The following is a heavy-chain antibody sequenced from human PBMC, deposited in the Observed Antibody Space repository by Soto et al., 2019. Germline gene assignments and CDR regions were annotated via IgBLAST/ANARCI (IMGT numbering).Heavy chain of an antibody. D-gene: IGHD3-3*01. V-gene: IGHV1-8*01. CDR1: GYTFTSYD. CDR2: MNPNSGNT. J-gene: IGHJ6*02. Sequence: ASVKVSCKASGYTFTSYDINWVRQATGQGLEWMGWMNPNSGNTGYAQKFQGRVTITRDTSASTAYMELSSLRSEDTAVYYCARERGGYDFWSGYQMDVWGQGTTVTVSS. CDR3: ARERGGYDFWSGYQMDV.